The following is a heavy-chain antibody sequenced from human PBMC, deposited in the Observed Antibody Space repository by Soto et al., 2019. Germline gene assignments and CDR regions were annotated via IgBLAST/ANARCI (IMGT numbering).Heavy chain of an antibody. CDR2: FIPMFNRP. CDR3: ARGQFHHVSNYYYALDV. V-gene: IGHV1-69*01. Sequence: QVQLVQSGAEVKKPGSSVKVSCKASGGTFSSYAIGWVRQAPGQGLEWMGGFIPMFNRPHSARKFQGRVTITADEYTSTAYMDLSSLRSEDTAVYYCARGQFHHVSNYYYALDVWGQGTTVTVSS. J-gene: IGHJ6*02. CDR1: GGTFSSYA.